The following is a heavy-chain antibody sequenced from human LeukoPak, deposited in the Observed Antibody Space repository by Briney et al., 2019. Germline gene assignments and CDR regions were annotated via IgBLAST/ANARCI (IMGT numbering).Heavy chain of an antibody. Sequence: SETLSLTCAVYGGSFSGYYWSWIRQPPGKGLEWIGEINHSGSTNYNPSLKSRVTISVDTSKNQFSLKLSSVTAADTAVYYCAGTLGGYDDYWGQGTLVTVSS. D-gene: IGHD5-12*01. V-gene: IGHV4-34*01. CDR1: GGSFSGYY. CDR2: INHSGST. CDR3: AGTLGGYDDY. J-gene: IGHJ4*02.